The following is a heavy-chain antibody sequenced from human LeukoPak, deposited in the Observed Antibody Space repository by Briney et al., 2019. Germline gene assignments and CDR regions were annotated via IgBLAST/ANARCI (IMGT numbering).Heavy chain of an antibody. CDR2: IKQDGGEK. D-gene: IGHD3-22*01. V-gene: IGHV3-7*01. CDR1: GFTLSNYW. J-gene: IGHJ4*02. CDR3: ARVSSSGYFL. Sequence: GGSLRLSCAASGFTLSNYWMSWVRQAPGKGLEWVANIKQDGGEKYYVDSMKGRFGISRDNAKNSLFLQMNSLRAEDTAVYYCARVSSSGYFLWGQGTLVTVSS.